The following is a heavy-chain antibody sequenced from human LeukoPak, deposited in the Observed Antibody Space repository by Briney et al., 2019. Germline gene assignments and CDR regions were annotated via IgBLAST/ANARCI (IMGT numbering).Heavy chain of an antibody. Sequence: SETLSITCTVSGGSISSSSYSWGWIRQPPGKGLGWIGSIYYSGSTYYNPSLKSRVTISVDTSKNQFSLKLSSVTAADTAVYYCARASIGSSWTNEYFQHWGQGTLVTVSS. D-gene: IGHD6-13*01. CDR3: ARASIGSSWTNEYFQH. J-gene: IGHJ1*01. CDR2: IYYSGST. CDR1: GGSISSSSYS. V-gene: IGHV4-39*07.